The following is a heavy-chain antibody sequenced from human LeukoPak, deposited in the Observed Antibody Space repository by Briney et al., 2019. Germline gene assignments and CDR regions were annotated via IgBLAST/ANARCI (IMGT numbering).Heavy chain of an antibody. D-gene: IGHD3-22*01. CDR2: ISGSGGST. Sequence: GGSLRLSCAASGFTFSSYAMSWVRQAPGKGLEWVSAISGSGGSTYYADSVKGRFTISRDNSKNTLYLQMHSLRAEDTAVYYCARGRADRSVYRHLDSWGQGTLVTVSS. CDR1: GFTFSSYA. J-gene: IGHJ4*02. CDR3: ARGRADRSVYRHLDS. V-gene: IGHV3-23*01.